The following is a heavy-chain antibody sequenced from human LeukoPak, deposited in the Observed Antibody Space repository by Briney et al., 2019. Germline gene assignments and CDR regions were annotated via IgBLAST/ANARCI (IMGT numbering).Heavy chain of an antibody. D-gene: IGHD2-15*01. J-gene: IGHJ4*02. Sequence: SETLSLTCAVYGGSFSGYYWSWIRQPPGKGLEWIGEINHSGSTNYNPSLKSRVTISVDTSKNQFSLKLSSVTAADTAVYYCARGDIVVSEYYFDYWGQGTLVTVSS. CDR3: ARGDIVVSEYYFDY. CDR1: GGSFSGYY. V-gene: IGHV4-34*01. CDR2: INHSGST.